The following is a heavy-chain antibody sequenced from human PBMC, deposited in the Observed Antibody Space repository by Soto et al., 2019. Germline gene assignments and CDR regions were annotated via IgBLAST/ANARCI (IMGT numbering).Heavy chain of an antibody. V-gene: IGHV3-23*01. J-gene: IGHJ4*02. CDR1: GFTFSSYA. Sequence: GGSLRLSCAASGFTFSSYAMSWVRQAPGKGLEWVSAISGSGGSTYYADSVKGRFTISRDNSKNTLYLQMNSLRAEDTAVYYCAKEGAHSSGWYDSASSPGLFDYWGQGTLVTVSS. CDR2: ISGSGGST. CDR3: AKEGAHSSGWYDSASSPGLFDY. D-gene: IGHD6-19*01.